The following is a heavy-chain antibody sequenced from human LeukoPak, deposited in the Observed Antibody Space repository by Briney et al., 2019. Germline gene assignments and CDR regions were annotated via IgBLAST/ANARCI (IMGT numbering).Heavy chain of an antibody. D-gene: IGHD6-19*01. V-gene: IGHV3-23*01. CDR3: AKAYSSGWYYY. CDR1: GFTFSSYA. Sequence: GGSLRLSWAASGFTFSSYAMSWVRQAPGKGLEWVSAISGSGGSTYYADSVKGRFTISRDNSKNTLYLQMNSLRAEDTAVYYCAKAYSSGWYYYWGQGTLVTVSS. CDR2: ISGSGGST. J-gene: IGHJ4*02.